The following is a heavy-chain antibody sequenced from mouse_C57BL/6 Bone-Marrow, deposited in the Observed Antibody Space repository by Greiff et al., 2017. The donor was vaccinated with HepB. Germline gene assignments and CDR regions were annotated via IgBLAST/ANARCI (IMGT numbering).Heavy chain of an antibody. CDR1: GFTFSSYA. J-gene: IGHJ1*03. CDR3: ARDRAGSSPYWYFDV. Sequence: EVMLVESGGGLVKPGGSLKLSCAASGFTFSSYAMSWVRQTPEKRLEWVATISDGGSYTYYPDNVKGRFTTSRDNAKNNLYLQMSHLKSEDTAMYYCARDRAGSSPYWYFDVWGTGTTVTVSS. V-gene: IGHV5-4*01. D-gene: IGHD1-1*01. CDR2: ISDGGSYT.